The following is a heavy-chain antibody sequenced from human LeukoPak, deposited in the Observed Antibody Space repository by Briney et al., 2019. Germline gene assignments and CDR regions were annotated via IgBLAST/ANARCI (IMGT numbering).Heavy chain of an antibody. V-gene: IGHV5-51*01. Sequence: GESLKISCKGSGYSFTSYWIGWVRQMPGKGLEWMGIIYPGDSDTRYSPSFQGQVTISADKSISTAYLQWSSLKASDTAIYYCTRQPPIAVVGYVDYWGQDPWPPSPQ. D-gene: IGHD6-19*01. CDR2: IYPGDSDT. CDR3: TRQPPIAVVGYVDY. J-gene: IGHJ4*01. CDR1: GYSFTSYW.